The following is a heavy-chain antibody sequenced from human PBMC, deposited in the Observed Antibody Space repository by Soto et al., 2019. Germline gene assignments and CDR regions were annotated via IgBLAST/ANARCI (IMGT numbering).Heavy chain of an antibody. CDR3: ARDQWDAGLYYFDY. Sequence: QVQLMQSGAEVKKPGSSVKVSCKASGGTFSSYTISWVRQAPGQGLEWMGRIIPILGIANYAQKFQGRVAITADKSTSTAYMELRSLRSEDTAVYYCARDQWDAGLYYFDYWGQGTLVTVSS. CDR1: GGTFSSYT. V-gene: IGHV1-69*08. D-gene: IGHD1-26*01. CDR2: IIPILGIA. J-gene: IGHJ4*02.